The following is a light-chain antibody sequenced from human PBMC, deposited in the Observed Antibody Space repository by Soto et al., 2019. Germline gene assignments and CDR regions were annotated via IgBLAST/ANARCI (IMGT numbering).Light chain of an antibody. CDR1: QNIRGF. V-gene: IGKV1-39*01. J-gene: IGKJ1*01. CDR2: GTS. CDR3: QQSYNTPRT. Sequence: DILMTQSPSSLSASVGDRVTITCRASQNIRGFLHWYQQKSGKAPRLLIYGTSHLESGVPSRFSGSGSGTDFTLTITGLQPEDSATYYCQQSYNTPRTFGQGTKVEI.